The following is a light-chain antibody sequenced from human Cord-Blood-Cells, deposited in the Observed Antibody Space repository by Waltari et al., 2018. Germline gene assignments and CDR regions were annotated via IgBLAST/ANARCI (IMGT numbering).Light chain of an antibody. Sequence: QSALTQPASVSGSPGQSITISCTRTSSDVASYNLVSWYQQHPGKATKLMIYEVSKRPSGVSNRFSGSKSGNTASLTISGLQAEDEADYYCCSYAGSSTLVFGGGTKLTVL. CDR1: SSDVASYNL. V-gene: IGLV2-23*02. CDR3: CSYAGSSTLV. CDR2: EVS. J-gene: IGLJ2*01.